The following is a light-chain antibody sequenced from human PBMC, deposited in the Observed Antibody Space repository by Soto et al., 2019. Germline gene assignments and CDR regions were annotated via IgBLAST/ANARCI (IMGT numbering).Light chain of an antibody. CDR1: QNVSSSY. V-gene: IGKV3-20*01. Sequence: EIVLTQSPGTLSLSPGERATLSCRASQNVSSSYLAWYQQKPGQAPRLLIYGASSRATGIPDRFSGSGSGTDFTLTISRLEPEDFAVYYCQQYGSSFTFGPGTKVDFK. CDR3: QQYGSSFT. CDR2: GAS. J-gene: IGKJ3*01.